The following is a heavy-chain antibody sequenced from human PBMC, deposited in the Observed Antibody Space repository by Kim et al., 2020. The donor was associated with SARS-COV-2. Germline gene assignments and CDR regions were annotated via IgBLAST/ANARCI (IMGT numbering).Heavy chain of an antibody. V-gene: IGHV4-59*01. CDR3: ARVLEGYSSGWYFDY. D-gene: IGHD6-19*01. Sequence: PALKSRVTISVDTSKNQCSLKLSSVTAADTAVYYCARVLEGYSSGWYFDYWGQGTLVTVSS. J-gene: IGHJ4*02.